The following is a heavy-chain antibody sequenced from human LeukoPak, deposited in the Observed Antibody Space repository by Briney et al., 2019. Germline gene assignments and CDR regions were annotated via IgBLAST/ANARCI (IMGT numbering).Heavy chain of an antibody. D-gene: IGHD1-26*01. CDR3: ATGIVGATSYYYYGMDV. V-gene: IGHV1-3*01. J-gene: IGHJ6*02. Sequence: ASVKVSCKASGYTFTSYAMHWVRQAPGQRLEWMGWINAGNGNTKYSQKFQGRVTTTRDTSASTAYMELSSLRSEDTAVYYCATGIVGATSYYYYGMDVWGQGTTVTVSS. CDR2: INAGNGNT. CDR1: GYTFTSYA.